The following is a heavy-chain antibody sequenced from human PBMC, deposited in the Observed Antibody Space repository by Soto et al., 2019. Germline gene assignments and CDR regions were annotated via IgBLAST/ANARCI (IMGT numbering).Heavy chain of an antibody. J-gene: IGHJ6*02. CDR2: ISYDGSNK. V-gene: IGHV3-30-3*01. CDR1: GFTFSSYA. D-gene: IGHD2-2*01. Sequence: PGGSLRLSCAASGFTFSSYAMHWVRQAPGKGLEWVAVISYDGSNKYYADSVKGRFTISRDNSKNTLYLQMNSLRAEDTAVYYCARPIGLPEGRSGGMDVWGQGTTVTVSS. CDR3: ARPIGLPEGRSGGMDV.